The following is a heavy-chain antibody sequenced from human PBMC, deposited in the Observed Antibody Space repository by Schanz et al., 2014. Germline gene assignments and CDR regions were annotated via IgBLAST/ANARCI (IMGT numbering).Heavy chain of an antibody. Sequence: EVHLVESGGGLVKRGGSLRLSCAVSGFTVSSNHMSWVRQVPGKGLEWLSYIATSSSTRHYADSVKGRVTISRDNAKNSLYLQMNSLRAEDTAVYYCARDFDDRRGYGSGYCLGDCMDVWGQGTTVTVSS. CDR1: GFTVSSNH. CDR3: ARDFDDRRGYGSGYCLGDCMDV. CDR2: IATSSSTR. D-gene: IGHD3-10*01. V-gene: IGHV3-21*04. J-gene: IGHJ6*02.